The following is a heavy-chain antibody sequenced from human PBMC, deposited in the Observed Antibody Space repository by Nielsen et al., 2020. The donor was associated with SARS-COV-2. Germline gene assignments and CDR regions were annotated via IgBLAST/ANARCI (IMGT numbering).Heavy chain of an antibody. J-gene: IGHJ4*02. CDR1: GFTFSSYG. D-gene: IGHD3-10*01. Sequence: GESLKISCAASGFTFSSYGMHWVRQAPGKGLEWVAVISYDGSNKYYADSVKGRFTISRDNSKNTLYLQMNSLRAEDTAVYYCAKDRGGLLWFGELLYYFDYWGQGTLVTVSS. CDR2: ISYDGSNK. CDR3: AKDRGGLLWFGELLYYFDY. V-gene: IGHV3-30*18.